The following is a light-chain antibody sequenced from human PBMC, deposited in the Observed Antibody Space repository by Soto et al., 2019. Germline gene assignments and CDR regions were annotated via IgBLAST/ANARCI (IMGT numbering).Light chain of an antibody. CDR3: QQRSNLPPT. Sequence: EIVLTQSPATLSLSPGERATLSCRASQSVSSYLAGYQQKPGQAPRLLIYDASNRTTGIPARFSGSGSETDFNLTISSLEPEDFAVYYCQQRSNLPPTFGGGTEVEIK. CDR2: DAS. J-gene: IGKJ4*01. CDR1: QSVSSY. V-gene: IGKV3-11*01.